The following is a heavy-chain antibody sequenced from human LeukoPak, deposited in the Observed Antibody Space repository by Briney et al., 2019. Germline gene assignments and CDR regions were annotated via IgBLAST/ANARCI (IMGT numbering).Heavy chain of an antibody. Sequence: GGSLRLSCAASGFTFSSYWMHWVRQAPGKGLVWVSRINSDGSITTYAASVRGRFTISRDNAKSTLYLQMNSLRAEDTAVYYCASSTQISKYADYWGQGALVTVSS. CDR1: GFTFSSYW. CDR3: ASSTQISKYADY. D-gene: IGHD2-2*01. CDR2: INSDGSIT. J-gene: IGHJ4*02. V-gene: IGHV3-74*01.